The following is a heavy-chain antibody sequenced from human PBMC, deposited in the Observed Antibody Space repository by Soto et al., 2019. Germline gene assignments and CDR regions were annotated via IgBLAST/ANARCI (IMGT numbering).Heavy chain of an antibody. CDR1: GGTFSSYA. V-gene: IGHV1-69*13. CDR2: IIPMFGTA. D-gene: IGHD3-22*01. J-gene: IGHJ4*02. Sequence: ASVKVSCKTSGGTFSSYAISWVRQAPGQGLEWMGGIIPMFGTANYAQKFQGRVTITADESTSTAYMELSSLRSEDTAVYYCARSRANYYDSRGYYYSTFDYWGQGTLVNVSS. CDR3: ARSRANYYDSRGYYYSTFDY.